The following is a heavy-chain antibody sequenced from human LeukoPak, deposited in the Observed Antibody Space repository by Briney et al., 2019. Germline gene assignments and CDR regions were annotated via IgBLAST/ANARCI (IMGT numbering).Heavy chain of an antibody. V-gene: IGHV3-30-3*01. CDR3: AREVRGAITVFDY. Sequence: GGSLRLSCAASGFTFSSYAMRWVRQAPGKGLEWVAVISYDGSNKYSADSVKGRFTISRDNSKNTLYLQMNSLRTEDTAVYYCAREVRGAITVFDYWGQGTLVTVSS. CDR1: GFTFSSYA. D-gene: IGHD3-10*01. J-gene: IGHJ4*02. CDR2: ISYDGSNK.